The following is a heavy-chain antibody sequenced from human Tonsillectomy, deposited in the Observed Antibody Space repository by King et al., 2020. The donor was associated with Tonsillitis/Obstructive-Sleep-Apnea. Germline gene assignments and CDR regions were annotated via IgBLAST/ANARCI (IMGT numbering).Heavy chain of an antibody. J-gene: IGHJ5*02. D-gene: IGHD6-6*01. CDR3: ARGAIEYSSSFWFDP. CDR2: IYYSGST. CDR1: GGSISSYS. Sequence: QLQESGPGLVKPSETLSLTCTVSGGSISSYSWSWIRQPPGKGLEWIGYIYYSGSTNHNPSLKRRVTISVDTSKNQFSLKLSSVTAADTAIYYCARGAIEYSSSFWFDPWGQGTLVTVSS. V-gene: IGHV4-59*01.